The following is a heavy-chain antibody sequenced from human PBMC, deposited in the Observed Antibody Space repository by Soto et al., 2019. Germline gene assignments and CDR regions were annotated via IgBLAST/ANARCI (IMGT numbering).Heavy chain of an antibody. CDR3: ARDNSYYDFWSGYYMPRGPYYYYYGMDV. Sequence: PSETLSLTCSIYSGSFSGYYWSWIRQPPGKGLEWIGEISQSGNTNYSPSLKSRVSISIGTSKKQFSLNLASVSAADTAVYYCARDNSYYDFWSGYYMPRGPYYYYYGMDVWGQGTTVTVSS. D-gene: IGHD3-3*01. V-gene: IGHV4-34*01. J-gene: IGHJ6*02. CDR2: ISQSGNT. CDR1: SGSFSGYY.